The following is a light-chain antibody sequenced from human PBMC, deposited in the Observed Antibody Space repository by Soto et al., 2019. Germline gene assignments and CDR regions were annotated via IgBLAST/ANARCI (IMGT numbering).Light chain of an antibody. CDR2: GAS. CDR1: QSVTSSY. V-gene: IGKV3-20*01. CDR3: QHYGRSPGT. Sequence: EIVLTQSPGTLSLSPGERATLSCRASQSVTSSYLAWYQQKPGQAPRLLIYGASSRATGIPDRLSGSGSGTDFTLTISRLEPEDFAVYYCQHYGRSPGTFGQGTKVDIK. J-gene: IGKJ1*01.